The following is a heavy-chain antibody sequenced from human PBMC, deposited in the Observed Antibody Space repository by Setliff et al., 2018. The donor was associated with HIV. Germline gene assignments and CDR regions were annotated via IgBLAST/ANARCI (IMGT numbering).Heavy chain of an antibody. D-gene: IGHD1-26*01. CDR2: FDPELGEA. Sequence: ASVKVSCKVSGYTLTKLSMHWVRQAPEKGLEWMGGFDPELGEAFFAQNFRGRLTMTQDTSTDTAYMELTSLRSDDTAMYYCATDNREGVGTPYYFDYWGQGTQVTV. V-gene: IGHV1-24*01. CDR1: GYTLTKLS. CDR3: ATDNREGVGTPYYFDY. J-gene: IGHJ4*02.